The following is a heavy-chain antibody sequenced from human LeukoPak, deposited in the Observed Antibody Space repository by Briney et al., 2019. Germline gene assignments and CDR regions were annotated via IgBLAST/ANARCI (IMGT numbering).Heavy chain of an antibody. CDR2: IKQDGSEK. CDR1: GFTFSSYW. CDR3: ASNLYYYDSSGYSHAFDI. D-gene: IGHD3-22*01. Sequence: GGSLRLSCAASGFTFSSYWMSWVRQAPGKGLEWVANIKQDGSEKYYVDSVKGRFTISRDNAKNSLYLQMNGLRAEDTAVYYCASNLYYYDSSGYSHAFDIWGQGTMVTVSS. J-gene: IGHJ3*02. V-gene: IGHV3-7*01.